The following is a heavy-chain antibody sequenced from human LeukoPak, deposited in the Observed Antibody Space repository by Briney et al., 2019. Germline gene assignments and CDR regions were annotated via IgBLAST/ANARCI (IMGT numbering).Heavy chain of an antibody. J-gene: IGHJ6*03. V-gene: IGHV3-21*01. Sequence: GGSLRLSCAASGFTFSSYSMNWVRQAPGKGLEWVSSISSSSSYIYYADSVKGRFSISRDNAKNSLYLQMNSLRAEDTAVYYCARGPIVVVPAAIDGRGYYYYYMDVWGKGTTVTVSS. CDR1: GFTFSSYS. CDR3: ARGPIVVVPAAIDGRGYYYYYMDV. CDR2: ISSSSSYI. D-gene: IGHD2-2*02.